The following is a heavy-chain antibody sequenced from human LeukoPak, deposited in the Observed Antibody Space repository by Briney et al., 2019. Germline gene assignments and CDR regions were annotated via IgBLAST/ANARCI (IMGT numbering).Heavy chain of an antibody. J-gene: IGHJ6*03. CDR1: GFTFSSYV. Sequence: PGGSLRLSCAASGFTFSSYVMSWVRQAPGKGLEWVSAIRGSGTTYYADSVKGRFIISRDKSKNTLYLQVNSLRDEDTAVYFCAKGDYMDVWGRGTTVTVSS. CDR2: IRGSGTT. CDR3: AKGDYMDV. V-gene: IGHV3-23*01.